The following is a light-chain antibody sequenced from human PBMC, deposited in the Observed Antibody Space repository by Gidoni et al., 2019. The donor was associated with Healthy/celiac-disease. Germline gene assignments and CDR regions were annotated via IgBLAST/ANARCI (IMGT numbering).Light chain of an antibody. CDR2: WAS. CDR3: QQYYSTPCR. CDR1: QSVLSSSNNKNY. V-gene: IGKV4-1*01. J-gene: IGKJ2*04. Sequence: DLVLPQSPDSLAVSLGERATINCKSSQSVLSSSNNKNYLAWYQQKPGQPPKLLMYWASTRESGVPDRFSGSGSGTDFTLTISSLQAEDVAVYYCQQYYSTPCRFGQGTKLEIK.